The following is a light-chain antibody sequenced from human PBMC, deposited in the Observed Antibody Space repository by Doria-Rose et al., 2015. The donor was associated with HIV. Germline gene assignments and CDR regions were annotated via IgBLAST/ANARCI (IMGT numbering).Light chain of an antibody. CDR2: DGS. V-gene: IGKV3-20*01. CDR1: QSFSSTY. Sequence: DIVMTQSPGTLSLSPGERATLSCRASQSFSSTYLAWYQQKPGQAPSLRIYDGSTRATGIPDRFSASGSGTDFTLTINRLEPEDFALYYCHQYGTSWTFGQGTKVEI. J-gene: IGKJ1*01. CDR3: HQYGTSWT.